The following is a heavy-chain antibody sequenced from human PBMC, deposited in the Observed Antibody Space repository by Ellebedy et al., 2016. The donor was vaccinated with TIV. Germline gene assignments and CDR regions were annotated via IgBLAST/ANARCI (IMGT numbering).Heavy chain of an antibody. CDR2: IKQDGSEK. V-gene: IGHV3-7*01. CDR3: ARDNDYYTSGSYWRSDY. D-gene: IGHD3-10*01. CDR1: GFTFSSYW. J-gene: IGHJ4*02. Sequence: PGGSLRLSCAASGFTFSSYWMSWVRQAPGKGLEWVANIKQDGSEKYYVDSVKGRFTISRDNAKNSLYLQMNSLRAEDTAVYYCARDNDYYTSGSYWRSDYWGQGALVTVSS.